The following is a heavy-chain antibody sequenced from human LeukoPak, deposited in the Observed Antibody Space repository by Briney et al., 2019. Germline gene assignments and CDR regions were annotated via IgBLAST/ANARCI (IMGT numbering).Heavy chain of an antibody. D-gene: IGHD2-2*01. V-gene: IGHV3-48*01. CDR3: ARVGTLYCSSTSRYSYYYYYMDV. CDR2: ISSSSSTI. CDR1: GFTFSSYS. J-gene: IGHJ6*03. Sequence: GRSLRLSCAASGFTFSSYSMNWVRQAPGKGLEWVSYISSSSSTIYYADSVKGRFTISRDNAKNSLYLQMNSLRAEDTAVYYCARVGTLYCSSTSRYSYYYYYMDVWGKGTTVTVSS.